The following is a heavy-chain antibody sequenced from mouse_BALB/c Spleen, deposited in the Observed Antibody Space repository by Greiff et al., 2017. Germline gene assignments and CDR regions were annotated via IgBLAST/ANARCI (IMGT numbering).Heavy chain of an antibody. CDR3: ARSIYYDYDGGFAY. Sequence: VQLQQSGAELAKPGASVKMSCKASGYTFTSYWMHWVKQRPGQGLEWIGYINPSTGYTEYNQKFKDKATLTADKSSSTAYMQLSSLTSEDSAVYYCARSIYYDYDGGFAYWGQGTLVTGSA. J-gene: IGHJ3*01. V-gene: IGHV1-7*01. D-gene: IGHD2-4*01. CDR1: GYTFTSYW. CDR2: INPSTGYT.